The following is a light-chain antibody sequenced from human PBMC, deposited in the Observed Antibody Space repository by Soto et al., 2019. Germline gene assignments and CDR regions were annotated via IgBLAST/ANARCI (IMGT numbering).Light chain of an antibody. CDR3: QQSFTSPYT. CDR2: GAS. J-gene: IGKJ2*01. V-gene: IGKV1-39*01. Sequence: DIEMTQSPSSLSASVGDRVTITCRASQSISYCLNWYQQKPGKAPRFLIYGASSLQIGVPSRFSGSGSGTDFTLTISSLQPEDFATYYCQQSFTSPYTFGQGTKLEIK. CDR1: QSISYC.